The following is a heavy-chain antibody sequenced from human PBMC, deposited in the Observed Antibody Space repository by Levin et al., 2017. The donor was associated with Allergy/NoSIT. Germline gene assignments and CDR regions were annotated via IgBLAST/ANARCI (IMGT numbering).Heavy chain of an antibody. CDR3: ARGLVRYFDWFPPGNWFDP. J-gene: IGHJ5*02. CDR2: MNPNSGNT. CDR1: GYTFTSYD. Sequence: PGGSLRLSCKASGYTFTSYDINWVRQATGQGLEWMGWMNPNSGNTGYAQKFQGRVTMTRNTSISTAYMELSSLRSEDTAVYYCARGLVRYFDWFPPGNWFDPWGQGTLVTVSS. D-gene: IGHD3-9*01. V-gene: IGHV1-8*01.